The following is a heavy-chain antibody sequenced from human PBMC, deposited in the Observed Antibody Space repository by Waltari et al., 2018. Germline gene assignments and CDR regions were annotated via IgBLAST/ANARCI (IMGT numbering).Heavy chain of an antibody. CDR2: ISSSSSYI. Sequence: EVQLVESGGGLVKPGGSLRLSCAASGFTFSSYSMNWVRQAPGKGLEWVSSISSSSSYIYYADSLKGRFTISRDNAKNSLYLQMNSLRAEDTAVYYCARDIQIDSSGYYPDAFDIWGQGTMVTVSS. D-gene: IGHD3-22*01. V-gene: IGHV3-21*01. CDR1: GFTFSSYS. CDR3: ARDIQIDSSGYYPDAFDI. J-gene: IGHJ3*02.